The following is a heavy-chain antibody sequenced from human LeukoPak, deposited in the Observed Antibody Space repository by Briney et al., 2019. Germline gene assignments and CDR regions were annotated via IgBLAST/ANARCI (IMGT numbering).Heavy chain of an antibody. CDR2: INPNSGNT. CDR3: ARAGRFDSGHAWFDP. D-gene: IGHD5-12*01. J-gene: IGHJ5*02. Sequence: ASVKVSCKASGYTFISHDINWVRQATGQGLEWMGWINPNSGNTGYAQKFQGRVTFTRNTSISTAYMELSSLRSEDTAVYYCARAGRFDSGHAWFDPWGQGTLVTVSS. V-gene: IGHV1-8*03. CDR1: GYTFISHD.